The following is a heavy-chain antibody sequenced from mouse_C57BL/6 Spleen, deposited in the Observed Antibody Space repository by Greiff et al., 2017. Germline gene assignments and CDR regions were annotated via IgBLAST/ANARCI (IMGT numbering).Heavy chain of an antibody. J-gene: IGHJ4*01. D-gene: IGHD2-5*01. Sequence: EVKVVESGGGLVKPGGSLKLSCAASGFTFSDYGMHWVRQAPEKGLEWVAYISSGSSTIYYADTVKGRFTISRDNATNTLFLQMTSLRSEDTAMYYCARDSNPYYAMDYWGQGTSVTVSS. V-gene: IGHV5-17*01. CDR2: ISSGSSTI. CDR3: ARDSNPYYAMDY. CDR1: GFTFSDYG.